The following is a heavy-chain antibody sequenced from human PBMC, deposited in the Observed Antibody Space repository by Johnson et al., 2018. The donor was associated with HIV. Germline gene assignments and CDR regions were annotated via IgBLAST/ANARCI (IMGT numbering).Heavy chain of an antibody. CDR3: AKGLLGQWLVQDAFDI. CDR2: IYSGGRT. CDR1: GFTVHSNY. J-gene: IGHJ3*02. V-gene: IGHV3-66*01. Sequence: VQLVESGGGLVQPGGSLRLSCAASGFTVHSNYINWVRPAPGKGLECVSGIYSGGRTYYADSVKGRFTISRDNSKNTLYLQMNSLRAEDTAVYYCAKGLLGQWLVQDAFDIWGQGTMVTVSS. D-gene: IGHD6-19*01.